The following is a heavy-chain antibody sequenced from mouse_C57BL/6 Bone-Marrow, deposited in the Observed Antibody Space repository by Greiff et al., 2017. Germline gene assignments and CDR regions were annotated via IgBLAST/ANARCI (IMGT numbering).Heavy chain of an antibody. D-gene: IGHD3-2*02. V-gene: IGHV1-55*01. J-gene: IGHJ4*01. CDR3: ARLGAQSCCAMDY. CDR2: IYPGSGST. Sequence: QVHVKQPGAELVKPGASVKMSCKASGYTFTSYWITWVKQRPGQGLEWIGDIYPGSGSTNYNEKFKSKATLTVDTSSGTAYMQLSSLTSEDSAVCYCARLGAQSCCAMDYWGQGTSVTVSA. CDR1: GYTFTSYW.